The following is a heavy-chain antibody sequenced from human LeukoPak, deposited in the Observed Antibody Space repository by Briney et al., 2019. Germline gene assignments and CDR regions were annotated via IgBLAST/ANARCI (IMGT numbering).Heavy chain of an antibody. V-gene: IGHV1-46*01. Sequence: GASVKVSCKASGYSFSVYSIDWVRQAPGQGLEWVGTIDPNGGTTSLAQKFQGRVTLTRDMSTNTVSMELRSLRPEDTAVYFCAREGGTREDNGDTWRHFFDFWGQGTLVTVSA. CDR1: GYSFSVYS. CDR3: AREGGTREDNGDTWRHFFDF. J-gene: IGHJ4*02. CDR2: IDPNGGTT. D-gene: IGHD4-17*01.